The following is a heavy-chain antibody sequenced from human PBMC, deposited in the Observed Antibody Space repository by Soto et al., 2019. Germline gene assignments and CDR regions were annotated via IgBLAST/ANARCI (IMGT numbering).Heavy chain of an antibody. CDR3: QGYSYGYAYNWFDP. V-gene: IGHV1-69*13. Sequence: ASVKVSCKASGGTFSSYAISWVRQAPGQGLEWMGGIIPIFGTANYAQKFQGRVTITADESTSTAYMELSSLSSEDTAVYYCQGYSYGYAYNWFDPWGQGTLVTVSS. D-gene: IGHD5-18*01. CDR1: GGTFSSYA. CDR2: IIPIFGTA. J-gene: IGHJ5*02.